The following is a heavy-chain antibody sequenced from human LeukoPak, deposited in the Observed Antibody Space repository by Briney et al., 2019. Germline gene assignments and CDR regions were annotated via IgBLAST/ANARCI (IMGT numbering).Heavy chain of an antibody. J-gene: IGHJ5*02. CDR3: ARAVTYFYGSVTYDWFDP. V-gene: IGHV3-74*01. CDR2: IESDGST. Sequence: GSLILSCAASGFTFSSYWMHCVRQTPGKGLMWVSRIESDGSTIDADSVKDRFTISRDNGKNTVYLQMNSLRVDDTAMYYCARAVTYFYGSVTYDWFDPWGQGTLVTVSS. CDR1: GFTFSSYW. D-gene: IGHD3-10*01.